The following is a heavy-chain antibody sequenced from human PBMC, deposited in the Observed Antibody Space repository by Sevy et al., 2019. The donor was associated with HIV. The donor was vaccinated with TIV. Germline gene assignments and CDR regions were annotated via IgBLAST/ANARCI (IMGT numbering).Heavy chain of an antibody. CDR1: GFTFSSYW. V-gene: IGHV3-74*01. Sequence: GGSLRLSCAASGFTFSSYWMHWVRQAPGKGLVWVSRINSDGSSTSYADSVKGRFTISRENAKNTLYLQMNSLRAEDTAVYYCARGNRATSIFGVVIILDPSWYDYWGQGTLVTVSS. CDR2: INSDGSST. CDR3: ARGNRATSIFGVVIILDPSWYDY. J-gene: IGHJ4*02. D-gene: IGHD3-3*01.